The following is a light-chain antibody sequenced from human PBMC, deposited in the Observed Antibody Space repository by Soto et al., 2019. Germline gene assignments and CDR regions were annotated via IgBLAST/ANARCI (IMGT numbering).Light chain of an antibody. CDR1: QSVSSSY. Sequence: EIVLTQSPGTLSLSPGERATLSCRASQSVSSSYLAWYQQKPGQAPRLLIYGASSRATGIPDRLSGSGSVRDFTLTISRLEPEDFAVYYCQQYGSSPFTFGPGTKVDIK. CDR2: GAS. J-gene: IGKJ3*01. CDR3: QQYGSSPFT. V-gene: IGKV3-20*01.